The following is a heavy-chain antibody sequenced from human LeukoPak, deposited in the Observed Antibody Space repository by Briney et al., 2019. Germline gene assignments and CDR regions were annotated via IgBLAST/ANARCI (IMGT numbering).Heavy chain of an antibody. Sequence: GGSLRLSCAASGFTFSSYAMHWVRQAPGKGLEWVAVISYDGSNKYYADSVKGRFTISRDNSKNTLYLQMNSLRAEDTAVHYCARDEFTPYYYECYGMDVWGQGTTVTVSS. CDR2: ISYDGSNK. J-gene: IGHJ6*02. CDR1: GFTFSSYA. V-gene: IGHV3-30-3*01. CDR3: ARDEFTPYYYECYGMDV.